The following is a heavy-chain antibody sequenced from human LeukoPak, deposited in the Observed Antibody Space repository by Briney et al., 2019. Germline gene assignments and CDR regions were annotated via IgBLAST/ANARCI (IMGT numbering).Heavy chain of an antibody. D-gene: IGHD3-10*01. V-gene: IGHV1-2*02. CDR1: GYTFTGYY. Sequence: ASVKVSCKASGYTFTGYYMHWVRQAPGQGLEWMGWINPNSGGTNYAQKFQGRVTMTRDTSISTAYMELSRLRSDDTAVYYCARSLLWFGEAGGYWGQGTLVTVSS. CDR2: INPNSGGT. J-gene: IGHJ4*02. CDR3: ARSLLWFGEAGGY.